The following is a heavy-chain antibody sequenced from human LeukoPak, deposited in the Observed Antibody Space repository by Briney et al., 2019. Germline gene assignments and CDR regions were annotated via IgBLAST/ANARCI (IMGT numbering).Heavy chain of an antibody. D-gene: IGHD6-13*01. CDR3: AKGRKAAGTGDYFDY. CDR1: GFTVSSNY. CDR2: ISGRGRST. Sequence: GGSLRLSCAASGFTVSSNYMSWVRQAPGKGLEWVSTISGRGRSTYYADSVKGRFTISRDNSKNTLYLQMNSLRAEDTAVYYCAKGRKAAGTGDYFDYWGQGTLVTVSS. J-gene: IGHJ4*02. V-gene: IGHV3-23*01.